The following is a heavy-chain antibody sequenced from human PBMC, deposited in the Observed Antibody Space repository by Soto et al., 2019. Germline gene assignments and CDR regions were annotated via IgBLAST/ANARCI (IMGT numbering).Heavy chain of an antibody. Sequence: PGGSLRLSCAASGLTFTRYSMKWVRQAPGKGLEWVSSISSTTNYIYYGDSMKGRFTISRDNAKNSLYLEMNSLRAEDTAVYYCARESEDLTSNFDYWGQGTLVTVSS. CDR2: ISSTTNYI. CDR1: GLTFTRYS. V-gene: IGHV3-21*06. J-gene: IGHJ4*02. CDR3: ARESEDLTSNFDY.